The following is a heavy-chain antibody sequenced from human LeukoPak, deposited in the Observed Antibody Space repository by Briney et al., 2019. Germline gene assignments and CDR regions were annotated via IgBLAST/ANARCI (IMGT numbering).Heavy chain of an antibody. CDR3: ARVLRNWAFDY. V-gene: IGHV3-64*01. CDR2: ISSNGGST. Sequence: GGSLRLSCAASGFTFSSYAMHWVRQAPGKGLEYVSAISSNGGSTYYANSVKGRFTISRDNSKNTLYLQMGSLRAEDMAVYYCARVLRNWAFDYWGQGTLVTVSS. J-gene: IGHJ4*02. D-gene: IGHD7-27*01. CDR1: GFTFSSYA.